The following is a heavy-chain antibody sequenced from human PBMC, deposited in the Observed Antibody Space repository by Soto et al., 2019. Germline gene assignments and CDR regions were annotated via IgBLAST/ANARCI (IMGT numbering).Heavy chain of an antibody. CDR3: AAPHRY. D-gene: IGHD6-6*01. V-gene: IGHV4-59*01. J-gene: IGHJ4*02. Sequence: QVQLQESGPGLVKPSETLSLTCAVSGGSISSYYWNRIRQPPGKGVEWIGYIYNSGYTNYKPSLRSRVTISVDTSKHQFSLKLTSVTAADTAVYFCAAPHRYWGQGALSTVSS. CDR2: IYNSGYT. CDR1: GGSISSYY.